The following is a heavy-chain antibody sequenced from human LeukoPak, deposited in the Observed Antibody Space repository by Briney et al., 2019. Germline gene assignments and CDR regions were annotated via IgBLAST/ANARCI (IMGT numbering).Heavy chain of an antibody. D-gene: IGHD2-21*02. V-gene: IGHV5-51*01. Sequence: GESLRISCKGSGYSFTSYWIIWVRQVPGKGLEWMGIIYPGDSDTRYSPSFQGQVTISADKSINTAYLQWSSLKTSDTAIYYCARSWVTGYGTVLDYWGQGTLVTVSS. CDR1: GYSFTSYW. J-gene: IGHJ4*02. CDR2: IYPGDSDT. CDR3: ARSWVTGYGTVLDY.